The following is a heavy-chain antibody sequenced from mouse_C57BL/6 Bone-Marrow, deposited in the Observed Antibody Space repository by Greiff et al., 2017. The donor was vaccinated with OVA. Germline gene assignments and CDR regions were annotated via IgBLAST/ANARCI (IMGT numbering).Heavy chain of an antibody. D-gene: IGHD2-4*01. Sequence: VQLQQPGAELVRPGSSVKLSCKASGYTFTSYWMHWVKQRPIQGLEWIGNIDPSDSETHYNQKFKDKATLTVDKSSSTAYMQLSSLTSEDSAVYDCASGGLRRHYYAMDYWGQGTSVTVSS. CDR2: IDPSDSET. V-gene: IGHV1-52*01. CDR3: ASGGLRRHYYAMDY. CDR1: GYTFTSYW. J-gene: IGHJ4*01.